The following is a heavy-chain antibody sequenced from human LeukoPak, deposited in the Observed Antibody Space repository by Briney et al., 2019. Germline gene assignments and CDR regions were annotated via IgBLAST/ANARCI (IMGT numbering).Heavy chain of an antibody. J-gene: IGHJ4*02. CDR3: TRQDCSGGSCSYVDY. Sequence: GGSLSLSCAASGFTFSGFYMHWVRQASGKGLEWVGLIRSKPHSYTTVYAASVQGRFTISRDDSKNTAYLQMNSLKAEDTAVYYCTRQDCSGGSCSYVDYWGQGTLVTVSS. D-gene: IGHD2-15*01. V-gene: IGHV3-73*01. CDR2: IRSKPHSYTT. CDR1: GFTFSGFY.